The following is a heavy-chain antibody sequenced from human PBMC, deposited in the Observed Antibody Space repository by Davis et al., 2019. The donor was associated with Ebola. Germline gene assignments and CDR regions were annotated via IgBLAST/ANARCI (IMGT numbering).Heavy chain of an antibody. V-gene: IGHV3-74*01. CDR1: EFTFRSYW. CDR3: ARDYYDNSGDGFDI. D-gene: IGHD3-22*01. CDR2: IDTDGSTT. Sequence: GESLKISCVGSEFTFRSYWFHWVRQAPGKGLEWVSRIDTDGSTTNYADSVRGRFTISRDNAKNTLFLQMNSLRADDTAMYYCARDYYDNSGDGFDIWGQGTMVTVSS. J-gene: IGHJ3*02.